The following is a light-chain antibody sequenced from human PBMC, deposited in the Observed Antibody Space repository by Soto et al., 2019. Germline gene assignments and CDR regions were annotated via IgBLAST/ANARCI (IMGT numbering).Light chain of an antibody. J-gene: IGLJ1*01. CDR2: YVY. CDR1: SSDVGGFNY. Sequence: QSLLTQPASVSGSPGQSITISCTGTSSDVGGFNYVSWYQQHPGKAPKLLIFYVYSRPSGISNRFSGSKSGNTASLTISGLQAEDEADYYCSSYTTSSSYVFGAGTKVTVL. V-gene: IGLV2-14*01. CDR3: SSYTTSSSYV.